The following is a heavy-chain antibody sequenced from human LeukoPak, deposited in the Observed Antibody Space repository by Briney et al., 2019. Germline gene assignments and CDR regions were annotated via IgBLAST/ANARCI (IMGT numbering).Heavy chain of an antibody. J-gene: IGHJ6*04. CDR1: GFTFSSYA. Sequence: PGGSLRLSCAASGFTFSSYAVHWVRQAPGKGLEWVAVISYDGSNKYYADSVKGRFTISRDNSKNTLYLQMNSLRAEDTAVYYCARDGYCSSTCCGGVYYYYGMDVWGKGTTVTVSP. D-gene: IGHD2-2*01. CDR3: ARDGYCSSTCCGGVYYYYGMDV. CDR2: ISYDGSNK. V-gene: IGHV3-30*04.